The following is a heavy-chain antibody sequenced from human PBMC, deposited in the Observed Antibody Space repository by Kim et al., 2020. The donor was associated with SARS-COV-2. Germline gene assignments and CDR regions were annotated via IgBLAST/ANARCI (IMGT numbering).Heavy chain of an antibody. Sequence: GGSLRLSCAASGFTFDDYAMHWVRQAPGKGLEWVSLISGDGGSTYYADSVKGRFTISRDNSKNSLYLQMNSLRTEDTALYYCAKAVVGAPKGPAWVGYGMDVWGQGTTVTVSS. CDR3: AKAVVGAPKGPAWVGYGMDV. CDR1: GFTFDDYA. J-gene: IGHJ6*02. CDR2: ISGDGGST. V-gene: IGHV3-43*02. D-gene: IGHD1-26*01.